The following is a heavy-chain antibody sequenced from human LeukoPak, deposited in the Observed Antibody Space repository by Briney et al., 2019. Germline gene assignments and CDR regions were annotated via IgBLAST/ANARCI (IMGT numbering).Heavy chain of an antibody. J-gene: IGHJ4*02. Sequence: GASVKVSCKASGYTFTSYGISWVRQAPGQGLEWMGWINTNTGNPTYAQGFTGRFVFSLDTSVSTAYLQISSLKAEDTAVYYCARARFTTVTTGLGYWGQGTLVTVSS. V-gene: IGHV7-4-1*02. CDR2: INTNTGNP. CDR1: GYTFTSYG. CDR3: ARARFTTVTTGLGY. D-gene: IGHD4-17*01.